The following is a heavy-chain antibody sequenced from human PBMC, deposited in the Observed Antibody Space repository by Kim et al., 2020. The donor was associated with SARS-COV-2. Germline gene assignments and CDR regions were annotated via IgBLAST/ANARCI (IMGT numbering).Heavy chain of an antibody. D-gene: IGHD3-22*01. Sequence: GGSLRLSCAASGFTFSSYEMHWVRQATGKGLEWVSAIGTAGDTYYPGSVKGRFTISRENAKNSLYLQMNSLRAGDTAVYYCARVSYYYDSSGYYYEIYFDYWGQGTLVTVSS. J-gene: IGHJ4*02. CDR2: IGTAGDT. CDR1: GFTFSSYE. CDR3: ARVSYYYDSSGYYYEIYFDY. V-gene: IGHV3-13*01.